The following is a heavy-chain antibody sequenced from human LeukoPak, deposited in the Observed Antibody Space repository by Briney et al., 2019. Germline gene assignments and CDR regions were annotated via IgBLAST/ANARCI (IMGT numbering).Heavy chain of an antibody. J-gene: IGHJ4*02. D-gene: IGHD3-10*01. CDR2: INSDGSST. CDR1: GFTFSNYW. V-gene: IGHV3-74*01. Sequence: PGGSLRLSCAASGFTFSNYWMFWVRQVPEKGLVWVSRINSDGSSTNYADFVKGRFTISRDNAKNTLYLQMNSLRADDTAVYYCAASGVPASSGRIGYWGQGTLVTVSS. CDR3: AASGVPASSGRIGY.